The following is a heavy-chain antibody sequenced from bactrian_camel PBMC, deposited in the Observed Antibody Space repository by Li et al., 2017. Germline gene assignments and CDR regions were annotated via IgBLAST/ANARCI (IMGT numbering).Heavy chain of an antibody. V-gene: IGHV3S31*01. Sequence: DVQLVESGGGLVQPGGSLRLSCAASGFTFSTYDMTWVRQTPGKGLEYVSFIDRAGGNTYYADSVKDRLTTSRDNAKNTLDLQMNSLKPEDTAVYYCVKERGGRSFYYTAYDDTQGTQVTVS. D-gene: IGHD4*01. CDR1: GFTFSTYD. CDR2: IDRAGGNT. J-gene: IGHJ4*01.